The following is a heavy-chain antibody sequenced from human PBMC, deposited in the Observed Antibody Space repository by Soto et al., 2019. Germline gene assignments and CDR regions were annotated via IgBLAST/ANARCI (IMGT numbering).Heavy chain of an antibody. CDR1: GYSFTSYW. V-gene: IGHV5-51*01. CDR3: ARRVSSWPQLHNRLAP. CDR2: IYPGDSDT. J-gene: IGHJ5*02. Sequence: GESLKISCKGSGYSFTSYWIGWVRQMPGKGLEWMGIIYPGDSDTRYSPSFQGQVTISADKSISTAYLQWSSLKASDTAMYYCARRVSSWPQLHNRLAPWGQGTLVTVSS. D-gene: IGHD6-13*01.